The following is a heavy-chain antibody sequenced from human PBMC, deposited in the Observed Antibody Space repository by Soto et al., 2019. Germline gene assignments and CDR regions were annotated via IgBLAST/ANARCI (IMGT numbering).Heavy chain of an antibody. D-gene: IGHD3-22*01. CDR3: ARLKVVTETLFQH. CDR1: GASISNSFYY. Sequence: SETLSLTCTVSGASISNSFYYWGWIRQPPGKGLEWIGSIHYSGSTYYNPSLNSRVTISVDTSKNQFSLKVSSVTAADTAVYYCARLKVVTETLFQHWGQGTLVTVSS. J-gene: IGHJ1*01. V-gene: IGHV4-39*01. CDR2: IHYSGST.